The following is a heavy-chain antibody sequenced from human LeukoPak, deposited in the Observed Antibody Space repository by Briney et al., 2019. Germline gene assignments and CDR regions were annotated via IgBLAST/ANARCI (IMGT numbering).Heavy chain of an antibody. CDR2: IHDDGST. V-gene: IGHV3-53*01. D-gene: IGHD5-12*01. CDR1: GSTVRTNY. CDR3: ARGKRLRHKNYYFDY. Sequence: GGSLRLSCAASGSTVRTNYMSWVRQAPGKGLEWVSLIHDDGSTYYTDSVKGRFTISRDNSKNTLYLQMNSPRAEDTAVYYCARGKRLRHKNYYFDYWGQGTLVTVSS. J-gene: IGHJ4*02.